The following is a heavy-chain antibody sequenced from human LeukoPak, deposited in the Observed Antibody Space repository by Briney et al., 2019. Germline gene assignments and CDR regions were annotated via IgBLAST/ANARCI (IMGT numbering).Heavy chain of an antibody. CDR1: GFTFSSYA. CDR2: ISYDGSNK. Sequence: PGGSLRLSCAASGFTFSSYAMHWVRQAPGKGLEWVAVISYDGSNKYYADSVKGRFTISRDNSKNTLYLQMNSLRAEDTAVYYCARDGGELLGSSYFDYWGQGTLVTVSS. V-gene: IGHV3-30-3*01. J-gene: IGHJ4*02. D-gene: IGHD1-26*01. CDR3: ARDGGELLGSSYFDY.